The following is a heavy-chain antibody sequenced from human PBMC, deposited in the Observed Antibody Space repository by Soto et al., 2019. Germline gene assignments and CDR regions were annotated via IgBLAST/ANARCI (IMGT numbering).Heavy chain of an antibody. CDR2: INEDSTYI. J-gene: IGHJ6*03. CDR1: GFSFSPYS. CDR3: VRESGRYFRTGYMDV. V-gene: IGHV3-21*02. D-gene: IGHD3-9*01. Sequence: EVQLVESGGGLVKPGGSLRLSCAASGFSFSPYSMNWVRQAPGKGLEWVASINEDSTYIYYAGSVRGRFTISGDNAEDSLSPQMNSLRAEDTAVYYCVRESGRYFRTGYMDVWGDGATVTVSS.